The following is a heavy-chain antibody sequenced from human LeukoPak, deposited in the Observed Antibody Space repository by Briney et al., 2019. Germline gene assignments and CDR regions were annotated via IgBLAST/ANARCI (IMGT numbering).Heavy chain of an antibody. CDR2: TSGSTTTI. D-gene: IGHD6-13*01. J-gene: IGHJ4*02. V-gene: IGHV3-48*02. CDR3: VRVRSSSWFRGFDS. CDR1: GFTFRAAS. Sequence: GGSRRLSCAASGFTFRAASMNGFRQAPGKGLEWVSYTSGSTTTIDYADSVKGRFTISRDNAENTLYLQMNSLRDEGSAVYFCVRVRSSSWFRGFDSWREGT.